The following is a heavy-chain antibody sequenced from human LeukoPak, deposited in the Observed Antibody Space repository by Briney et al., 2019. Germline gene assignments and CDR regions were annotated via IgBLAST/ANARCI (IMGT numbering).Heavy chain of an antibody. CDR2: INSSGGS. D-gene: IGHD3-16*01. CDR1: GGSISSYY. CDR3: ARVASSVSDI. J-gene: IGHJ3*02. V-gene: IGHV4-4*07. Sequence: PSETLSLTCTVSGGSISSYYWSWIRQPAGKGLEWIGRINSSGGSNYHRSLKSRVTISSDASKNQLSLKVTSVTAADTALYYCARVASSVSDIWGQGRLVIVSS.